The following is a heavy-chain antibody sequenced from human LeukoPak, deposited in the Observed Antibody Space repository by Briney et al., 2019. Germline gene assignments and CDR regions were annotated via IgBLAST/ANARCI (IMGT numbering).Heavy chain of an antibody. J-gene: IGHJ4*02. V-gene: IGHV4-59*11. D-gene: IGHD3-22*01. CDR3: ARLHYDSSGYCNDY. Sequence: SETLSLTCTVSGGSISSHYWSWIRQPPGKGLEWIGYIYYSGSTNYNPSLKSRATISVDTSKNQFSLKLSSVTAADTAVYYCARLHYDSSGYCNDYWGQGTLVTVSS. CDR2: IYYSGST. CDR1: GGSISSHY.